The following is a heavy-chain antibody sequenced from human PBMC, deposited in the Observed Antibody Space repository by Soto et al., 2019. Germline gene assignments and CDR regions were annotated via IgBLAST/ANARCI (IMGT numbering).Heavy chain of an antibody. CDR2: VYATGTT. CDR3: ARAETSGIHYFHY. J-gene: IGHJ4*02. CDR1: CSSILGFH. D-gene: IGHD6-13*01. V-gene: IGHV4-4*07. Sequence: SETLCLTCSVYCSSILGFHWSWIRKSAWKGLEWIGRVYATGTTDYNPSLKSRVPISVDTSKNQTSLRLKSVTAEDTAVYYCARAETSGIHYFHYWGQGSMLTVS.